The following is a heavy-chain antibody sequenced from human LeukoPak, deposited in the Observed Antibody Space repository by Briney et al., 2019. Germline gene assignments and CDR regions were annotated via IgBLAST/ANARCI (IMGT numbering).Heavy chain of an antibody. CDR3: ARGAYYYED. V-gene: IGHV3-48*01. CDR2: ISSSSSTI. CDR1: XXTFISHS. D-gene: IGHD3-22*01. J-gene: IGHJ4*02. Sequence: XRXSWAXSXXTFISHSMNWVRQAPGKGLEWVSYISSSSSTIYYADSVKGRFTISRDNAKNSLYLQMNSLRAEDTAVYYCARGAYYYEDWGQGTLVTVSS.